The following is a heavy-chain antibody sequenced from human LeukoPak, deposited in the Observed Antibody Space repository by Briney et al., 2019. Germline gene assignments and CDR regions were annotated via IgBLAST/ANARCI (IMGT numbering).Heavy chain of an antibody. CDR1: GFTFSSYE. D-gene: IGHD6-19*01. J-gene: IGHJ5*02. V-gene: IGHV3-48*03. CDR2: ISGSGIGI. CDR3: ARDRGGWYRWFDP. Sequence: GGSLRLSCAASGFTFSSYEMNWVRQAPGKGLEWVSYISGSGIGIPYADSVKGRFTISRDNAKNSLYLQMNSLRAEDTAIYYCARDRGGWYRWFDPWGQGTLVTVSS.